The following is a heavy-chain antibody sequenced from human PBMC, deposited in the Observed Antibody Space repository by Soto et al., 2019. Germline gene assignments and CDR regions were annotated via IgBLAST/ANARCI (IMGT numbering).Heavy chain of an antibody. J-gene: IGHJ4*02. CDR3: ARVHYDFWSGYYLATKAYYFDY. Sequence: VGSLRLSCAASGFTFSSYEMNWVRQAPGKGREWVSYISSSGSTIYYADSVKGRFTISRDNAKNSLYLQMNSLRAEDTAVYYCARVHYDFWSGYYLATKAYYFDYWGQGTLVTVSS. D-gene: IGHD3-3*01. V-gene: IGHV3-48*03. CDR1: GFTFSSYE. CDR2: ISSSGSTI.